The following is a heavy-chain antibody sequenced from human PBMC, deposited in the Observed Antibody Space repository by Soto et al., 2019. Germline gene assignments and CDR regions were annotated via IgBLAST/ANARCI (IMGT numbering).Heavy chain of an antibody. Sequence: QVQLVQSGAEVKKPGSSVKVSCKASGGTFSSYAISWVRQAPGQGLEWMGGIIPIFGTANYAQKFQGRVTITADEATSTAYMELSSLRAEDTAVYDCARGQILDYYGAGMAVYYYYGMDVCGQWTTVTVSS. CDR1: GGTFSSYA. J-gene: IGHJ6*02. V-gene: IGHV1-69*01. D-gene: IGHD3-10*01. CDR2: IIPIFGTA. CDR3: ARGQILDYYGAGMAVYYYYGMDV.